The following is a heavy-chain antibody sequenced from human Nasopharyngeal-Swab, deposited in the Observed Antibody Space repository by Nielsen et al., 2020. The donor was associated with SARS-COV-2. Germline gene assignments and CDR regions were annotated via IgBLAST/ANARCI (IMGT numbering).Heavy chain of an antibody. J-gene: IGHJ5*02. CDR3: AGTQGLSPNWFDP. Sequence: SVKVSCKASGGTFSSYAISWVRQAPGQGLDWMGGIIPIFGTANYAQKLQGRVTMTTDTSTSTAYMELRSLRSDDTAVYYCAGTQGLSPNWFDPWGQGTLVTVSS. D-gene: IGHD4/OR15-4a*01. CDR2: IIPIFGTA. CDR1: GGTFSSYA. V-gene: IGHV1-69*05.